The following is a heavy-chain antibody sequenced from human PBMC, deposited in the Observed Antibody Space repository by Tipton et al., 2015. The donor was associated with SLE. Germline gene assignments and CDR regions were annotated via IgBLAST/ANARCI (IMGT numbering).Heavy chain of an antibody. CDR1: GYTFTSYY. J-gene: IGHJ1*01. Sequence: QSGPEVKKPGASVKVSCKASGYTFTSYYMHWVRQAPGQGLEWMGGIIPIFGTANYAQKFQGRVTITTDESTSTAYMELRSLRSDDTAVYYCARQGRGIAVAGEYFQHWGQGTLVTVSS. CDR3: ARQGRGIAVAGEYFQH. CDR2: IIPIFGTA. D-gene: IGHD6-19*01. V-gene: IGHV1-69*05.